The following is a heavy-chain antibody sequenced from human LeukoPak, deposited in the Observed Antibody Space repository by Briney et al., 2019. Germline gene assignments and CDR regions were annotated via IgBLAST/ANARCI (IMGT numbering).Heavy chain of an antibody. CDR3: ARGRSGGIVVVPAAMGDSNYFDY. Sequence: TTSETLSLTCAVYGGSFSGYYWSWIRQPPGEGLEWIGEINHSGSTNYNPSLKSRVTISVDTSKNQFSLKLSSVTAAGTAVYYCARGRSGGIVVVPAAMGDSNYFDYWGQGTLVTVSS. CDR2: INHSGST. D-gene: IGHD2-2*01. J-gene: IGHJ4*02. V-gene: IGHV4-34*01. CDR1: GGSFSGYY.